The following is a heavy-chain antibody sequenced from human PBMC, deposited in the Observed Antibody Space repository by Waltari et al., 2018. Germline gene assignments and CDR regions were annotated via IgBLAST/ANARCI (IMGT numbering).Heavy chain of an antibody. J-gene: IGHJ3*02. D-gene: IGHD5-12*01. CDR1: GGSISSSSYY. CDR2: IYYSGST. V-gene: IGHV4-39*01. Sequence: QLQLQESGPGLVKPSETLSLTCTVSGGSISSSSYYWGWIRQPPGKGLEWIGSIYYSGSTYYNPSLKSRVTISIDTSKNQFSLKLSSVTAADTAVYYCATPPPMATSDAFDIWGQGTMVTVSS. CDR3: ATPPPMATSDAFDI.